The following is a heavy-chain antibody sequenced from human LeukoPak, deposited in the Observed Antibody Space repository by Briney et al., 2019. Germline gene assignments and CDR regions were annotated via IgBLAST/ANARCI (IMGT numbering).Heavy chain of an antibody. CDR3: AAGRPYSLLDY. V-gene: IGHV1-24*01. CDR1: GSSLTELS. Sequence: ASVKVSCTVSGSSLTELSLYWVRQAPGEGLEWMGGFDVIDAKTFYAQKFQGRVTMTEDSSTDTAYMELSSLRSDDTAFYYCAAGRPYSLLDYWGQGTLLTVSA. CDR2: FDVIDAKT. D-gene: IGHD5-18*01. J-gene: IGHJ4*02.